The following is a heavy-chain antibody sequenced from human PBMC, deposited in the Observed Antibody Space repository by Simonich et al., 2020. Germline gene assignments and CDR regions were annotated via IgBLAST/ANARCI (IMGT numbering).Heavy chain of an antibody. D-gene: IGHD1-26*01. CDR1: WFSLSTSGVG. Sequence: QITLKESGPTLVKPKQTLTLTCTFSWFSLSTSGVGLGWIRQPPGKAREWLELIYWNDNIRYSPTLKSRLTITKDTAKNHVVLTMTNMDPVDTATYYCAHSVGYFDIWGQGTMVTVSS. CDR3: AHSVGYFDI. CDR2: IYWNDNI. J-gene: IGHJ3*02. V-gene: IGHV2-5*01.